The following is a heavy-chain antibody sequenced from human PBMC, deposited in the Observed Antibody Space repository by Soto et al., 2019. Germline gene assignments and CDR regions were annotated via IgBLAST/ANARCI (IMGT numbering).Heavy chain of an antibody. Sequence: QVQLQESGPGLVKPSGTLSLTCAVSGGSISSSNWWSWVRQPPGKGLEWIGAISHSGSTNYTPSLKSRVTISVDKSKNQFSLKLSSVTAADTAVYYCASSVGDRDYFDYWGQGTLVTVSS. D-gene: IGHD4-17*01. CDR1: GGSISSSNW. CDR2: ISHSGST. J-gene: IGHJ4*02. CDR3: ASSVGDRDYFDY. V-gene: IGHV4-4*02.